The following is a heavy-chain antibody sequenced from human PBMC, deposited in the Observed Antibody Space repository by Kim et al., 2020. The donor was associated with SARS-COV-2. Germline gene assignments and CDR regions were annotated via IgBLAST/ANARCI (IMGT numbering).Heavy chain of an antibody. CDR3: AREGRRDGYNYHPLPKGAFDI. V-gene: IGHV1-69*13. Sequence: SVKVSCKASGGTFSSYAISWVRQAPGQGLEWMGGIIPIFGTANYAQKFQGRVTITADESTSTAYMELSSLRSEDTAVYYCAREGRRDGYNYHPLPKGAFDIWGQGTMVTVSS. CDR2: IIPIFGTA. J-gene: IGHJ3*02. D-gene: IGHD5-12*01. CDR1: GGTFSSYA.